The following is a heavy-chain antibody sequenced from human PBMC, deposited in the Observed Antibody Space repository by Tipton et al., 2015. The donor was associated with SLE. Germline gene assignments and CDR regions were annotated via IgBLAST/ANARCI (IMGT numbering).Heavy chain of an antibody. CDR1: SGSISNHH. Sequence: TLSLTCTVSSGSISNHHWSWIRQPPGKGLEWIGYIYYTGDTNYNPSLKSRVTISIDTSKNQFSLNLSSVTAADTAVYYCARGGDRDYGDPWTFDIWGQGTMVTVSS. V-gene: IGHV4-59*11. J-gene: IGHJ3*02. D-gene: IGHD4-17*01. CDR3: ARGGDRDYGDPWTFDI. CDR2: IYYTGDT.